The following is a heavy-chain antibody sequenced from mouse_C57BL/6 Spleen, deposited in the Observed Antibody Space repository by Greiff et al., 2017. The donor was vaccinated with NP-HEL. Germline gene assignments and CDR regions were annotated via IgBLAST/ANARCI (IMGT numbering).Heavy chain of an antibody. D-gene: IGHD3-2*02. V-gene: IGHV5-12*01. J-gene: IGHJ4*01. CDR2: ISNGGGST. CDR1: GFTFSDYY. CDR3: ARRGSSGYGAMDY. Sequence: EVQRVESGGGLVQPGGSLKLSCAASGFTFSDYYMYWVRQTPEKRLEWVAYISNGGGSTYYPDTVKGRFTISRDNAKNTLYLQMSRLKSEDTAMYYCARRGSSGYGAMDYWGQGTSVTVSS.